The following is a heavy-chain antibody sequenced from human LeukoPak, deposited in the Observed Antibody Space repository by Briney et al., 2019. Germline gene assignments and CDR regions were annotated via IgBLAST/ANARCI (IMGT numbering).Heavy chain of an antibody. D-gene: IGHD2-15*01. J-gene: IGHJ6*02. V-gene: IGHV3-7*01. CDR3: ARIFGGVVVPTPYDMDV. CDR2: IKQDGSEK. CDR1: GFTFSSYW. Sequence: GGSLRLSCAASGFTFSSYWMSWVRQAPGKGLEWVANIKQDGSEKYYVDSVKGRFTISRDNAKNSLYLQMNSLRAEDTAVYYCARIFGGVVVPTPYDMDVWGQGTTVTVSS.